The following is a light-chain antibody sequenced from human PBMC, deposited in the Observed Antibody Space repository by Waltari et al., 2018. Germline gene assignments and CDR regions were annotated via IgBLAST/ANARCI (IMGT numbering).Light chain of an antibody. Sequence: QLVLTQSPSASASLGAPVKLTCTLSSGHSSHVIAWRQEQPGTGPRYVMKVNSDGSHSKGDEIPDRFSGSSSGAERYLTISSLQSEDEADYYCQTGGHGTWVFGGGTKLTVL. J-gene: IGLJ3*02. CDR1: SGHSSHV. V-gene: IGLV4-69*01. CDR3: QTGGHGTWV. CDR2: VNSDGSH.